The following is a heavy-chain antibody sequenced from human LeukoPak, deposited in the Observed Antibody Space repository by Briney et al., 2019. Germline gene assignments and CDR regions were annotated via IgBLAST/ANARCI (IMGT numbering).Heavy chain of an antibody. CDR3: AKDRRYYYDSSGWYFDY. CDR2: ISGSGGST. J-gene: IGHJ4*02. Sequence: GGSLRLSCAASGFTFSSHAMSWVRQPPGKGLEWVSAISGSGGSTYYADSVKGRFTIPRDNSKNTLYLQMNSLRAEDTAVYYCAKDRRYYYDSSGWYFDYWGQGTLVTVSS. CDR1: GFTFSSHA. V-gene: IGHV3-23*01. D-gene: IGHD3-22*01.